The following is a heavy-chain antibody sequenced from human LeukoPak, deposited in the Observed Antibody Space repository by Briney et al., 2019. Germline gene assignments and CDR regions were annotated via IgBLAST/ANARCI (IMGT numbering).Heavy chain of an antibody. D-gene: IGHD4-11*01. CDR2: IKQDGSDQ. V-gene: IGHV3-7*01. J-gene: IGHJ4*02. CDR3: ARDEVQSRLPPYY. CDR1: GFTFSSYW. Sequence: GGSLRLSCAASGFTFSSYWMSWVRQAPGKGLEWVANIKQDGSDQYFVDSVKGRFTISRDNAKNSLYLQMNSLRAEDTAVYYCARDEVQSRLPPYYWGQGTLVTVSS.